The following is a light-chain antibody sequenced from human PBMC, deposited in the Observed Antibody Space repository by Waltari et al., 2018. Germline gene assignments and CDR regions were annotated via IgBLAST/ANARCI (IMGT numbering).Light chain of an antibody. CDR1: SSNIGAGYD. CDR2: VNS. Sequence: QSVLTQPPSVSGAPGQRVTISCTGSSSNIGAGYDVHWYQQLPGTAPKLLIYVNSIRPSGVPDRFSGSKSGTSASLTITGLQAEDEADYYCQSFDSSLSASGVFGGGTKLTVL. CDR3: QSFDSSLSASGV. J-gene: IGLJ3*02. V-gene: IGLV1-40*01.